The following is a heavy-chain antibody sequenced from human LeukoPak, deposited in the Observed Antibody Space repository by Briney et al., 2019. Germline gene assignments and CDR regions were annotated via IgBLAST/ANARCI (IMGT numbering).Heavy chain of an antibody. V-gene: IGHV4-59*11. D-gene: IGHD2-21*01. Sequence: PSETLSLTCTVSGGSSSSHYWSWIRQPPGKGLEWIGYIYYTGSTKFNPSLKSRVTISVDTSKNQFSLKLSSVTAADTAVYYCAKKYGIVDGEIHYWGQGTQVTVPS. CDR3: AKKYGIVDGEIHY. CDR2: IYYTGST. J-gene: IGHJ4*02. CDR1: GGSSSSHY.